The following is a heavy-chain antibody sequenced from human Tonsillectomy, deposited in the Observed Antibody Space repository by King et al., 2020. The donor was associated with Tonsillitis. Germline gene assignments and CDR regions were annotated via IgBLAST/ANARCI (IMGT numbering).Heavy chain of an antibody. D-gene: IGHD6-19*01. J-gene: IGHJ6*02. Sequence: VQLVESGGGVVQPGRSLRLSCAASGFTFSSYGMHWVRQAPGKGLEWVAVVSYDGSNKYHADSVKGRFTISRDNSKNTLYLQMNGLRGEDTAVYYCAEDLSEAGKYYDYYFMDVWGQGTTVTVSS. CDR1: GFTFSSYG. V-gene: IGHV3-30*18. CDR3: AEDLSEAGKYYDYYFMDV. CDR2: VSYDGSNK.